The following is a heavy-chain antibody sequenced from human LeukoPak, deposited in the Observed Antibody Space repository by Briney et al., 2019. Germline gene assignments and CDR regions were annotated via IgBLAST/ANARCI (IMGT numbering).Heavy chain of an antibody. CDR3: AKVGLGYYDSSGYIPDY. CDR2: ISGSGGST. Sequence: GGSLRLSCAASGFTFSSYAMSWVRQAPGKGLEWVSAISGSGGSTYYADSVKGRFTTSRDNSKNTLYLQMNSLRAEDTAVYYCAKVGLGYYDSSGYIPDYWGQGTLVTVSS. V-gene: IGHV3-23*01. CDR1: GFTFSSYA. D-gene: IGHD3-22*01. J-gene: IGHJ4*02.